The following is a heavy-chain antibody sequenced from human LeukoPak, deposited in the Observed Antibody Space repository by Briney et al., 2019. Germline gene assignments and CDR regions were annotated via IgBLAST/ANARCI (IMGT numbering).Heavy chain of an antibody. V-gene: IGHV3-53*01. Sequence: GGSLRLSCAASGLTVSSKHMSWVRQAPGKGLEWVSVVYSGGTTNYAESVKGRFTISRDDSKNTLHLQMNSLRAEDTAVYYCVARDCSRTSCYAGVFDYWGQGTLVSVS. D-gene: IGHD3-16*01. J-gene: IGHJ4*02. CDR1: GLTVSSKH. CDR2: VYSGGTT. CDR3: VARDCSRTSCYAGVFDY.